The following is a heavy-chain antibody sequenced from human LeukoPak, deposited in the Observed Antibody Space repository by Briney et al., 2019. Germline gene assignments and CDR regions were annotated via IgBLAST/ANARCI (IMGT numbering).Heavy chain of an antibody. J-gene: IGHJ4*02. Sequence: ASVKVSCKASGYTFTSYGISWVRQAPGQGLEWMGWISAYNGNTNYAQKLQGRVTMTTDTSTSTAYMELRSLRSDDTAVYYCAREGPYSGYGQGLVVTLPFDYWGQGTLVTVSS. CDR3: AREGPYSGYGQGLVVTLPFDY. V-gene: IGHV1-18*01. D-gene: IGHD5-12*01. CDR2: ISAYNGNT. CDR1: GYTFTSYG.